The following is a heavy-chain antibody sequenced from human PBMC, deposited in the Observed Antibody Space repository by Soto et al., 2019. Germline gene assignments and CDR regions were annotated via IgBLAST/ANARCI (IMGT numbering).Heavy chain of an antibody. Sequence: QVQLVESGGGVVQPGRSLRLSCAASGFTFSSYGMHWVRQAPGKGLEWVALIYFDGSNKYYADSVKGRFTISRDNSKNMLYLQMNRLRVEDTAVYYCARDRESESYYLLTYDAFNVWGQGTKVTVSS. CDR2: IYFDGSNK. CDR3: ARDRESESYYLLTYDAFNV. J-gene: IGHJ3*01. CDR1: GFTFSSYG. V-gene: IGHV3-33*01. D-gene: IGHD1-26*01.